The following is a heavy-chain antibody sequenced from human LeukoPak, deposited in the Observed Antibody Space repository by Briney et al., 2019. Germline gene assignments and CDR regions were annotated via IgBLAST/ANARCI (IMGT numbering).Heavy chain of an antibody. V-gene: IGHV4-59*01. J-gene: IGHJ4*02. CDR1: GGSISSYY. D-gene: IGHD6-13*01. CDR3: ARSTAALVMIFDY. CDR2: IYYSGST. Sequence: SETLSLTCTVSGGSISSYYWNWIRQPPGKGLEWIGYIYYSGSTNYNPSLKSRVTISVDTSKNQFSLKLSSVTAVVTAVYYCARSTAALVMIFDYWGQGTLVTVSS.